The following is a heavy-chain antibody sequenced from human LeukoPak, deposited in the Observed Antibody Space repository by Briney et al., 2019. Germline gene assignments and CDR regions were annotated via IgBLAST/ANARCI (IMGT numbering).Heavy chain of an antibody. CDR2: INPSGGST. V-gene: IGHV1-46*01. J-gene: IGHJ5*02. CDR1: RYSFTSYY. CDR3: ARWRGGFDP. Sequence: ASVKVSCKASRYSFTSYYMHWVRQAPGQGLEWMGIINPSGGSTSYAQKFQGRVTMTRDMSTSTVYMELSSLRSEDTAVYYCARWRGGFDPWGQGTLVTVSS.